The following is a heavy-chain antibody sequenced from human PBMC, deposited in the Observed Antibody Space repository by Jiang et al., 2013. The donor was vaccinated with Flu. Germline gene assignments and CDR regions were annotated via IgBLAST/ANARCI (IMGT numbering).Heavy chain of an antibody. CDR3: AREESIMVRGVNGLDV. CDR2: IFYSGTT. Sequence: GSGLVKPSQTLSLTCSVSGGSIRSGGYFWSWIRQHPGKGLEWIGYIFYSGTTSYNPSLESRLNISVDTAKNQFSLTLTSVTAADTAIYYCAREESIMVRGVNGLDVWGQGTTVTVSS. V-gene: IGHV4-31*03. CDR1: GGSIRSGGYF. J-gene: IGHJ6*02. D-gene: IGHD3-10*01.